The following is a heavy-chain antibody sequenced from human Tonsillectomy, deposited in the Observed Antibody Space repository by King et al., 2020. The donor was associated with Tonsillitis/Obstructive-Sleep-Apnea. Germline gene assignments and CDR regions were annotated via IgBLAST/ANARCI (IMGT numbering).Heavy chain of an antibody. D-gene: IGHD5-12*01. CDR3: AREGYSPMDV. V-gene: IGHV1-2*06. Sequence: QLVQSGSEVKKPGASVKVSCTASGYTFPGYYLHWVRQAPGQGLEWMGRINPNSGGTNFAQKFQGRVTMTRDTSISTAYMELSSLSSDDTAVYYCAREGYSPMDVWGKGTTVTVSS. CDR2: INPNSGGT. J-gene: IGHJ6*03. CDR1: GYTFPGYY.